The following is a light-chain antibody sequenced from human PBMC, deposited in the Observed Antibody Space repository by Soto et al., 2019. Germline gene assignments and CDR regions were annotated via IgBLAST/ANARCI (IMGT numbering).Light chain of an antibody. J-gene: IGKJ1*01. Sequence: EIVMTQSPATLSVSPGERATLSCRASQSGSSNLDWYQQKPGQPPRLLIYGASTRATGIPARFSVSGSGTEFTLTISSLQSEDFAVYYCQQYNNWLGTFGQGTKVEIQ. CDR1: QSGSSN. CDR3: QQYNNWLGT. V-gene: IGKV3-15*01. CDR2: GAS.